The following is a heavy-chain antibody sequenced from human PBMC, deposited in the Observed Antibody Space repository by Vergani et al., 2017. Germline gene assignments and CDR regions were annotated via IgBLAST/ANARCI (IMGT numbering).Heavy chain of an antibody. V-gene: IGHV3-9*01. J-gene: IGHJ4*02. Sequence: EVQLVESGGGLVQPGRSLRLSCAASGFTFDDYAMHWVRQAPGKGLEWVSGIRWNSGSIGYADSVKGRFTISRDNAKNSLYLQMNSLRAEDTALYYCAKDIGVGQWELLFDYWGQGTLVTVSS. CDR2: IRWNSGSI. CDR3: AKDIGVGQWELLFDY. CDR1: GFTFDDYA. D-gene: IGHD1-26*01.